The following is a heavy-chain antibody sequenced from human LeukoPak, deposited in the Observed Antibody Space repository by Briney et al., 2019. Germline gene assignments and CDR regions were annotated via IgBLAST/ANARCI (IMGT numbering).Heavy chain of an antibody. CDR3: AVLTGYDRGDY. V-gene: IGHV4-39*01. J-gene: IGHJ4*02. D-gene: IGHD3-9*01. CDR1: GGSISNSNYY. CDR2: IYYGGTT. Sequence: SETLSLTCTVSGGSISNSNYYWGWIRQPPGKGLEWIGSIYYGGTTYYNPSLKSRVTISVDTSKNQFSLKLSSVTAADTAVYYCAVLTGYDRGDYWGQGTLVTVSS.